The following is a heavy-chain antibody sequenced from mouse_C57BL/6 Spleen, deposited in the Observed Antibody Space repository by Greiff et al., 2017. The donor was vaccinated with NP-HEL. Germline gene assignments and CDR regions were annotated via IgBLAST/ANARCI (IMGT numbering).Heavy chain of an antibody. V-gene: IGHV5-9-1*02. J-gene: IGHJ2*01. CDR3: TRACSNFFDY. D-gene: IGHD2-5*01. CDR2: ISSGGDYI. Sequence: EVKLVESGEGLVKPGGSLKLSCAASGFTFSSYAVSWVRQTPEKRLEWVAYISSGGDYIYYADTVKGRFTISRDNARNTLYLQMSSLKSEDTAMDYCTRACSNFFDYWGQGTTLTVSS. CDR1: GFTFSSYA.